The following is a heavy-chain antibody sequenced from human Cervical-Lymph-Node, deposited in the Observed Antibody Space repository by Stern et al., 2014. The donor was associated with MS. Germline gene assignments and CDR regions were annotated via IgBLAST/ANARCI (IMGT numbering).Heavy chain of an antibody. CDR3: ATQSYGGNSRFDY. J-gene: IGHJ4*02. V-gene: IGHV5-51*01. D-gene: IGHD4-23*01. CDR1: GYTTYW. Sequence: EVQLVESGAEVKKPGESLKISCKVSGYTTYWIGWVRQMPGKGLERMGIIYPGDSDTRYSPSFQGQVAISADKSISTAYLQWSSLKASDTAMYYCATQSYGGNSRFDYWGQGTLVTVSS. CDR2: IYPGDSDT.